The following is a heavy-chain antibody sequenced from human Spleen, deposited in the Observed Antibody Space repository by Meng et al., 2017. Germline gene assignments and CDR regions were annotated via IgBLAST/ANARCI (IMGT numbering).Heavy chain of an antibody. CDR3: VRDENISLGKLFGDY. J-gene: IGHJ4*02. CDR2: IIPNSGDT. V-gene: IGHV1-2*06. Sequence: QGELGQVGAEVKGPGASVKVSCKASGYPFTAYYIHWVRQAPGQGLEWMGHIIPNSGDTLYAPKFQGRVSMTADTSIGTAYVELSGLRSDDTAIYYCVRDENISLGKLFGDYWGQGTLVTVSS. D-gene: IGHD2-21*01. CDR1: GYPFTAYY.